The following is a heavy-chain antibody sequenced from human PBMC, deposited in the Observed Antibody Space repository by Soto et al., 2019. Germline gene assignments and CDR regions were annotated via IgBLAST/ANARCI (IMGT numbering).Heavy chain of an antibody. CDR2: ISGSGGST. CDR1: GFTFSSYA. J-gene: IGHJ6*02. Sequence: PGGSLRLSCAASGFTFSSYAMSWVRQAPGKGLEWVSAISGSGGSTYYADSVKGRFTISRDNPKNTLYLQMNSLRAEDMAVYYCTTWFHYHYGMDVWGQGTTVTVSS. D-gene: IGHD3-10*01. V-gene: IGHV3-23*01. CDR3: TTWFHYHYGMDV.